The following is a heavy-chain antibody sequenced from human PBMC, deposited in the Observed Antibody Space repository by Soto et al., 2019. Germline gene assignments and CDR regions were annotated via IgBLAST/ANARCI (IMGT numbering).Heavy chain of an antibody. D-gene: IGHD2-21*02. Sequence: EVQLVESEGGLVQRGGSLRLSCAASGFTFNYYWMHWVRQAPGQGLVWVSHIHSDGSSTTYADSVKGRFTISRDNAKNTRYLQMNSLSAEDTAVYYCARGDKGGFDLWGQGTTVTVSS. J-gene: IGHJ3*01. V-gene: IGHV3-74*01. CDR1: GFTFNYYW. CDR2: IHSDGSST. CDR3: ARGDKGGFDL.